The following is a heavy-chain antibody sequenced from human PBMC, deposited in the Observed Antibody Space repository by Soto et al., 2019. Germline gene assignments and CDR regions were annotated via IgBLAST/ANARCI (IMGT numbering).Heavy chain of an antibody. Sequence: SAALQISGEGCGWNFAGYWGAWVRQMPGNGLELMGIIYPSDSDTRYRPSFPGQVTISADKSISSAYLQWSSLRASDTAMYYCARGGVSTRTFDYWGQESRSPSPQ. CDR1: GWNFAGYW. D-gene: IGHD3-3*01. J-gene: IGHJ4*01. CDR2: IYPSDSDT. V-gene: IGHV5-51*01. CDR3: ARGGVSTRTFDY.